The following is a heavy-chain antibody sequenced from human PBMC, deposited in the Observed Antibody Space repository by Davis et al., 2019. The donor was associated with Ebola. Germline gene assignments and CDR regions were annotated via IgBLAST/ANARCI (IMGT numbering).Heavy chain of an antibody. V-gene: IGHV3-13*01. Sequence: GESLKISCAASGFTFSSYDMHWVHQAIGKGLELVSTIATAGDTYYPDSVKGRFTISRENAKNSLYLQMNSLRAEDTAVYYCARHSSGWRRYGMDVWGKGTTVTVSS. J-gene: IGHJ6*04. CDR2: IATAGDT. CDR1: GFTFSSYD. D-gene: IGHD6-19*01. CDR3: ARHSSGWRRYGMDV.